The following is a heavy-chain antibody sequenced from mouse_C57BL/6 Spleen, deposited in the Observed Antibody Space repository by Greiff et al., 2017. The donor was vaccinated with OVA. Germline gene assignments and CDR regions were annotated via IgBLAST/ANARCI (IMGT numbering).Heavy chain of an antibody. CDR3: ARSELGRGVFDY. CDR1: GYTFTSYG. J-gene: IGHJ2*01. V-gene: IGHV1-81*01. CDR2: IYPRSGNT. D-gene: IGHD4-1*01. Sequence: VQLVESGAELARPGASVKLSCKASGYTFTSYGISWVKQRTGQGLEWIGEIYPRSGNTYYNEKFKGKATLTADKSSSTAYMELRSLTSEDSAVYFCARSELGRGVFDYWGQGTTLTVSS.